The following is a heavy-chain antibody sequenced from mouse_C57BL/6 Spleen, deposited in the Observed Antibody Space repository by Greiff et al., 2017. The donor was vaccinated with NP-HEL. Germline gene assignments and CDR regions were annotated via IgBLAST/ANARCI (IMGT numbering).Heavy chain of an antibody. Sequence: EVMLVESGGGLVKPGGSLKLSCAASGFTFSSYTMSWVRQTPEKRLEWVATISGGGGNTYYPDSVKGRFTISRDNAKTTLYLQMSSLRSEDTALYYCARHGPSSYDYDGYWYFDVWGTGTTVTVSS. CDR3: ARHGPSSYDYDGYWYFDV. J-gene: IGHJ1*03. V-gene: IGHV5-9*01. CDR1: GFTFSSYT. D-gene: IGHD2-4*01. CDR2: ISGGGGNT.